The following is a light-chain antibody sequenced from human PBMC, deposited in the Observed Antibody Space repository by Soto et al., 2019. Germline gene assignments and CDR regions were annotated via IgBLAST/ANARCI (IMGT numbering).Light chain of an antibody. CDR1: SSDVGTYNL. V-gene: IGLV2-23*01. CDR2: EGS. Sequence: QSALTQPASVSGSPGQSITISCSGTSSDVGTYNLVSWYQQYPGKAPKLMIYEGSKRASGVSCRFSGSKSGNTASLTISGLQAEDEAEYYCCSFVGSSTYVFGTGTKPTVL. J-gene: IGLJ1*01. CDR3: CSFVGSSTYV.